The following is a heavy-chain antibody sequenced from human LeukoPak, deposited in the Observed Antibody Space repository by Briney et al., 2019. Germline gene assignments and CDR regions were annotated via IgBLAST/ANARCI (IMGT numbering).Heavy chain of an antibody. J-gene: IGHJ4*02. CDR1: GFTVSSNY. V-gene: IGHV3-66*02. D-gene: IGHD1-7*01. CDR3: ARDRQYNWNYGSY. CDR2: IYSGGST. Sequence: GGSLRLSCAASGFTVSSNYMSWVRQAPGKGLEWVSVIYSGGSTYYADSVKGRFTISGDNSKNTLYLQMNSLRAEDTAVYYCARDRQYNWNYGSYWGQGTLVTVSS.